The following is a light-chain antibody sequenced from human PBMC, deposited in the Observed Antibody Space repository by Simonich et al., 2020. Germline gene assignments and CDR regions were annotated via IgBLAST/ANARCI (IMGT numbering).Light chain of an antibody. V-gene: IGKV4-1*01. CDR2: LAS. Sequence: DIVMTQSPDSLAVSLGERATINCKSSQSVLYSSNNKNYLAWYQQKPGQPPKLLIYLASTRESGVPDRFSGSGSGTDFTLTIRSLQAEDVAVYYCQQYYSTPGTFGQGTKVEIK. CDR1: QSVLYSSNNKNY. J-gene: IGKJ1*01. CDR3: QQYYSTPGT.